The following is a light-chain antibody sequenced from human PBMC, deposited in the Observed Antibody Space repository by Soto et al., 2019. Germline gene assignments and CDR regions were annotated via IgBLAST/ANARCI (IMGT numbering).Light chain of an antibody. Sequence: QSALTQPASVSGSPGQSITITCTGTSSDVGGYNYVSWYQQHPGKAPKLMIYDVSTRPSGVSNRFSGSKSGNTAALTISGLQAEDEADYYCSSYTSISTLVFGGGTKVTVL. CDR1: SSDVGGYNY. V-gene: IGLV2-14*03. J-gene: IGLJ2*01. CDR2: DVS. CDR3: SSYTSISTLV.